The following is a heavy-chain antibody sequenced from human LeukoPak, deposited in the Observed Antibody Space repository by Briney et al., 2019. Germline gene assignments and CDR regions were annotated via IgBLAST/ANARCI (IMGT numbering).Heavy chain of an antibody. V-gene: IGHV3-48*01. J-gene: IGHJ4*02. CDR2: ISSSSSTI. CDR3: ARDGGDSSGYYFTENFDY. D-gene: IGHD3-22*01. Sequence: GESLKISCAASGFTFSSYSMNWVRQAPGKGLEWVSYISSSSSTIYYADSVKGRFTISRDNAKNSLYLQMNSLRAEDTAVYYCARDGGDSSGYYFTENFDYWGQGTLVTVSS. CDR1: GFTFSSYS.